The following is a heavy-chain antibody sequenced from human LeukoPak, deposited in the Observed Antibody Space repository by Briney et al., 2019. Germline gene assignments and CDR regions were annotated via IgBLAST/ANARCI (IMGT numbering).Heavy chain of an antibody. CDR1: GGSISTYY. J-gene: IGHJ4*02. CDR3: ARGKKTIDY. V-gene: IGHV4-59*01. D-gene: IGHD3-10*01. CDR2: IYYSGST. Sequence: PSETLSLTCSVSGGSISTYYWSWIRQPPGKGLEWIGYIYYSGSTNYNPSLKSRVTISVDTSKNQFSLKLSSVTAADTAVYYCARGKKTIDYWGQGTLVTVSS.